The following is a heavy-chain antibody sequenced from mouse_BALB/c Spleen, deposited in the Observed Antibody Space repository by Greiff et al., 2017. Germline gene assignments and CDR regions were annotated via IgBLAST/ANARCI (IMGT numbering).Heavy chain of an antibody. CDR1: GYTFTDYE. V-gene: IGHV1-15*01. D-gene: IGHD4-1*01. CDR3: TRNWDAAY. Sequence: VQLQESGAELVRPGASVTLSCKASGYTFTDYEMHWVKQTPVHGLEWIGAIDPETGGTAYNQKFKGKATLTADKSSSTAYMELRSLTSEDSAVYYCTRNWDAAYWGQGTLVTVSA. CDR2: IDPETGGT. J-gene: IGHJ3*01.